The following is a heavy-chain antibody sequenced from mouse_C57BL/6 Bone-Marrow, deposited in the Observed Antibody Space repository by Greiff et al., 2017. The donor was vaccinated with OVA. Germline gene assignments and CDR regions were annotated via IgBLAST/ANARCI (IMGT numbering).Heavy chain of an antibody. CDR1: GFTFSSYG. CDR2: ISSGGSYT. D-gene: IGHD1-1*01. J-gene: IGHJ1*03. Sequence: EVHLVESGGDLVKPGGSLKLSCAASGFTFSSYGMSWVRQTPDKRLEWVATISSGGSYTYYPDSVKGRFTISRDNAKNTLYLQMSSLKSEDTAMYYCARQRVSTVVDWYFDVWGTGTTVTVSS. CDR3: ARQRVSTVVDWYFDV. V-gene: IGHV5-6*01.